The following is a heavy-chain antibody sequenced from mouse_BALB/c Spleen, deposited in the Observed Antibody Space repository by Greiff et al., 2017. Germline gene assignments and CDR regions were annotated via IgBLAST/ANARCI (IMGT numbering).Heavy chain of an antibody. Sequence: DVKLQESGGGLVKPGGSLKLSCAASGFTFSSYAMSWVRQTPEKRLEWVASISSGGSTYYPDSVKGGFTISRDNARNIPYLQMSRLRCEDTAMYYCAGGGECGSNFPYDFDYWGQGTTVTVSS. CDR3: AGGGECGSNFPYDFDY. CDR2: ISSGGST. D-gene: IGHD1-1*01. CDR1: GFTFSSYA. J-gene: IGHJ2*01. V-gene: IGHV5-6-5*01.